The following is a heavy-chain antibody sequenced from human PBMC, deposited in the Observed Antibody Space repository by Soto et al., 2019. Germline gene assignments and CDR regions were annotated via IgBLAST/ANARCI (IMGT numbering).Heavy chain of an antibody. V-gene: IGHV3-7*03. CDR3: AREQGAIRFLELLSEPYYYYGMDV. D-gene: IGHD3-3*01. CDR1: VFTFSSYW. CDR2: IKQNGSEK. Sequence: GGSLRLSCAASVFTFSSYWMSWVRQAPGKGLEWVANIKQNGSEKYYVDSVKGRFTISRDNAKNSLYLQMNSLRAEDTAVYYWAREQGAIRFLELLSEPYYYYGMDVLGQGTTVTVSS. J-gene: IGHJ6*02.